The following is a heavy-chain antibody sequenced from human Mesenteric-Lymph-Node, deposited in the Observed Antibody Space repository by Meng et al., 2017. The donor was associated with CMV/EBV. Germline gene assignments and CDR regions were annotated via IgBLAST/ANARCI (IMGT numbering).Heavy chain of an antibody. D-gene: IGHD3/OR15-3a*01. CDR1: GFTFSSYE. V-gene: IGHV3-48*03. Sequence: GGSLRLSCAASGFTFSSYELNWVRQAPGKGLEWISYISSSSSTIYYADSVKGPFTISRDNAKNSLYLQMNSLRAEDTAVYYCAIDSGFLDWLFAHNYGMDVWGQGTTVTVSS. CDR3: AIDSGFLDWLFAHNYGMDV. CDR2: ISSSSSTI. J-gene: IGHJ6*02.